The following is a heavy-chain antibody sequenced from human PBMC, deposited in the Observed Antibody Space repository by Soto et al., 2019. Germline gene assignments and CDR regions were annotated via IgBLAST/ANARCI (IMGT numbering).Heavy chain of an antibody. CDR2: IYYSGST. Sequence: QVQLQESGPGLVKPSQTLSLTCTVSGGSISSGGYYWSWIRQHPGKGLEWIGYIYYSGSTSYNPSLKSRVTISVDTSKNQFSLKLSSVTAADTAVYYCAGIMVRGLVPDYYGMDVWGQGTTVTVSS. D-gene: IGHD3-10*01. V-gene: IGHV4-31*03. J-gene: IGHJ6*02. CDR1: GGSISSGGYY. CDR3: AGIMVRGLVPDYYGMDV.